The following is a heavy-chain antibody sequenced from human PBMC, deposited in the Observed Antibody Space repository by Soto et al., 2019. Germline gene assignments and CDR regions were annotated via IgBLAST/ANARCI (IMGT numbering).Heavy chain of an antibody. D-gene: IGHD6-19*01. Sequence: QVQLQQWGAGLLKPSETLSLTCAVYGGSFSGYYWSWIRQPPGQGLEWIGDINDSGSTNYNPSLKSRVTLSVETSKNQFSLKLSSVAAADTAVYYWARGYSSGWYGYWGQGTLVTGSS. V-gene: IGHV4-34*01. CDR2: INDSGST. CDR1: GGSFSGYY. J-gene: IGHJ4*02. CDR3: ARGYSSGWYGY.